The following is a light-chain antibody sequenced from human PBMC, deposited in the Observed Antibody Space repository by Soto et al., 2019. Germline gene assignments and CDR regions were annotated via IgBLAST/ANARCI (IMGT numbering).Light chain of an antibody. CDR3: QQANSFPLT. J-gene: IGKJ4*01. CDR1: QDISSW. CDR2: AAS. V-gene: IGKV1-12*01. Sequence: DVQMTQSPSSVSASVGARVTITCRASQDISSWLAWYQQKLGKAPKTMSYAASSLQSGVPSRFSGSGSGTDFTLTISSLRPEDFETYYCQQANSFPLTFGGGTKVDI.